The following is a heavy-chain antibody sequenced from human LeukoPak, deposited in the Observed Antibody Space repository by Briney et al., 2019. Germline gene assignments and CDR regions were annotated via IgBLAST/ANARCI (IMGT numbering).Heavy chain of an antibody. CDR1: GGSISSYY. CDR2: IYYSGST. V-gene: IGHV4-59*01. D-gene: IGHD6-13*01. CDR3: ARVITAAGPDRVFYYYYYMDV. Sequence: PSETLSLTCTVSGGSISSYYWSWIRQPPGKGLEYIGYIYYSGSTNYNPSLKSRVTISVDTSKNQFSLKLSSVTAADTAVYYCARVITAAGPDRVFYYYYYMDVWGKGTTVTISS. J-gene: IGHJ6*03.